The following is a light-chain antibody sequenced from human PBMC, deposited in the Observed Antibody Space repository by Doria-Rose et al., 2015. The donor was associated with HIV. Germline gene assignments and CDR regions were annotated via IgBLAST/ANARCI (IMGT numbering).Light chain of an antibody. J-gene: IGKJ1*01. Sequence: EIVLTQSPGTLSLSPGERATLSCRASQSFSSTYLAWYQQKPGQAPSLLIYDGSTRATGIPGRFSASGFGTDFTLTINRLEPEDFALYYCHQYGTSWTFGQGAKVEI. CDR2: DGS. V-gene: IGKV3-20*01. CDR1: QSFSSTY. CDR3: HQYGTSWT.